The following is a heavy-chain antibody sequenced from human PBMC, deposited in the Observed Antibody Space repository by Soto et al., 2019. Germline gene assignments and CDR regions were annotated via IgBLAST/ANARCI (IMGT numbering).Heavy chain of an antibody. V-gene: IGHV1-69*13. CDR3: AGAMVFLGRGSQPEKYGMDV. CDR2: IIPIFGTA. CDR1: GGTFSSYA. D-gene: IGHD3-10*01. J-gene: IGHJ6*02. Sequence: SVKVSCKASGGTFSSYAISWVRQAPGQGLEWMGGIIPIFGTANYAQKFQGRVTITADESTSTAYMELSSLRSEDTAVYYCAGAMVFLGRGSQPEKYGMDVWGQGTTVTVSS.